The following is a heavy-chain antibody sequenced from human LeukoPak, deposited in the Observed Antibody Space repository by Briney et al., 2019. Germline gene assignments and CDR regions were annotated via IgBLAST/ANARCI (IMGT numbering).Heavy chain of an antibody. CDR2: INPNSGGT. CDR3: ARDRPALRITMVRGVNWFDP. V-gene: IGHV1-2*02. CDR1: GYTFTGYY. Sequence: GASVKVSCKASGYTFTGYYMHWVRQAPGQGLEGMGWINPNSGGTNYAQKFQGRVTMTRDTSISTAYMELSRLRSDDTAVYYCARDRPALRITMVRGVNWFDPWGQGTLVTVSS. D-gene: IGHD3-10*01. J-gene: IGHJ5*02.